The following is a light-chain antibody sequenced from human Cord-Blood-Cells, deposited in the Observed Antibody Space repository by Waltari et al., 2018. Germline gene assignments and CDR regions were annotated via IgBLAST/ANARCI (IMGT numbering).Light chain of an antibody. CDR3: QQYNNWPPLT. J-gene: IGKJ4*01. V-gene: IGKV3-15*01. CDR1: QSVSSN. Sequence: EIVMTQSPATLSVSPGERANLSCRASQSVSSNVAWYQQKPGQAPRLLIYGASTRATGIPARFSGSGSGTEFTRTISSLQSEDFAVYYCQQYNNWPPLTFGGGTKVEIK. CDR2: GAS.